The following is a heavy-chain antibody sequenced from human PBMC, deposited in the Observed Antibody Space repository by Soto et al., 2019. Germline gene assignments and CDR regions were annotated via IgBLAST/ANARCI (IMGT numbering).Heavy chain of an antibody. CDR2: INHSGST. CDR1: GGSFSGYY. Sequence: SETLSLTCAVYGGSFSGYYWSWIRQPPGKGLEWIGEINHSGSTNYNPSLKSRVTISVDTCKNQFSLKLSSVTAADTAVYYCARALWFGLLLTPYYHYGMDVWGKGTTVPGSS. CDR3: ARALWFGLLLTPYYHYGMDV. J-gene: IGHJ6*04. D-gene: IGHD3-10*01. V-gene: IGHV4-34*01.